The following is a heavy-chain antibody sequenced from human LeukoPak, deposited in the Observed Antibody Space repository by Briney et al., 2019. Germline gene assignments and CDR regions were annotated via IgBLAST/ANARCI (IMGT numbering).Heavy chain of an antibody. Sequence: SETLSLTCTVSGGSISGYYWSWIRQPPGKGLEWIGEINHSGSTNYNPSLKSRVTISVDTSKNQFSLKLSSVTAADTAVYYCARGRDYYGSGSYYRENWFDPWGQGTLVTVSS. CDR2: INHSGST. CDR1: GGSISGYY. V-gene: IGHV4-34*01. J-gene: IGHJ5*02. CDR3: ARGRDYYGSGSYYRENWFDP. D-gene: IGHD3-10*01.